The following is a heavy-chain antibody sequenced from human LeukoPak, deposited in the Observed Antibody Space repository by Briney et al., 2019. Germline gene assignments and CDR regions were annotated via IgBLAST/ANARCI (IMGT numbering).Heavy chain of an antibody. J-gene: IGHJ4*02. D-gene: IGHD3-22*01. Sequence: SWIRQPPGKGLEWIGYIYYSGSTSYNPSLKSRLTISIDTSKNQFSLKLSSVTAADTAVYYCARERLDYYSSSGFYGGNYDYWGQGTLVTVSS. CDR3: ARERLDYYSSSGFYGGNYDY. CDR2: IYYSGST. V-gene: IGHV4-31*02.